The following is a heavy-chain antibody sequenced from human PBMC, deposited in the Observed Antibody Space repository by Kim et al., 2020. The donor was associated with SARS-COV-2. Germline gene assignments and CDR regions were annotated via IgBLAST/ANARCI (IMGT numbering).Heavy chain of an antibody. CDR2: IYHSGGT. V-gene: IGHV4-4*02. D-gene: IGHD2-2*01. Sequence: SETLSLTCAVSGGSISSSNWWSWVRQPPGKGLEWIGEIYHSGGTNYNPSLKSRVTISVDKSKKQFSLKLSSVTAADTAVYYCARGGIVLDWFDPWGQGTLVTVSS. CDR1: GGSISSSNW. CDR3: ARGGIVLDWFDP. J-gene: IGHJ5*02.